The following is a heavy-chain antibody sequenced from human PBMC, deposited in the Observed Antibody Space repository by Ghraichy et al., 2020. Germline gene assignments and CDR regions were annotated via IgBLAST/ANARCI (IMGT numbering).Heavy chain of an antibody. CDR1: GFPFIKAW. D-gene: IGHD3-10*01. CDR2: IKSNPDGGTA. Sequence: LSLTCAASGFPFIKAWMSWVRQAPGKGLEWVGRIKSNPDGGTADHAAPVKGRFTISRDDSKNTVYLQMNSLKSEDTAVYYCNTVYYYGSGIYSGYWGQGALVTVSS. V-gene: IGHV3-15*01. J-gene: IGHJ4*02. CDR3: NTVYYYGSGIYSGY.